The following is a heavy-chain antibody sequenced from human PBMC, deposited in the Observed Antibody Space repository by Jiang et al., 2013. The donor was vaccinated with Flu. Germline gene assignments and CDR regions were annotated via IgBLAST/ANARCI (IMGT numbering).Heavy chain of an antibody. Sequence: AASGFTFSSYSMNWVRQAPGKGLEWVSSISSSSSYIYYADSVKGRFTISRDNAKNSLYLQMNSLRAEDTAVYYCARALSGYSSSWYTDYWGQGTLVTVSS. D-gene: IGHD6-13*01. CDR1: GFTFSSYS. J-gene: IGHJ4*02. CDR3: ARALSGYSSSWYTDY. CDR2: ISSSSSYI. V-gene: IGHV3-21*01.